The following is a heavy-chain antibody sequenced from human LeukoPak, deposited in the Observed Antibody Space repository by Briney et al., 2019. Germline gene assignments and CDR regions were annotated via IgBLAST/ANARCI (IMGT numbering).Heavy chain of an antibody. CDR3: ARDTAGGYYYDSSGYYYAPDYFDY. V-gene: IGHV3-7*01. CDR2: IKQDGSEK. Sequence: PGGSLRLSCAASGFTFSSYWMSWVRQAPGKGLEWVANIKQDGSEKYYVDSVKGRFTISRDNAKNSLYLRLNSLRAEDTAVYYCARDTAGGYYYDSSGYYYAPDYFDYWGQGTLVTVSS. CDR1: GFTFSSYW. J-gene: IGHJ4*02. D-gene: IGHD3-22*01.